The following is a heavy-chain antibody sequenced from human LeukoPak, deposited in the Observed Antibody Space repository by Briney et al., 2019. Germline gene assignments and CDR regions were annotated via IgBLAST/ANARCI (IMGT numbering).Heavy chain of an antibody. CDR1: GFTFIEHA. Sequence: GRSLRPSCAASGFTFIEHAIHWVRQTPGKGLEWVAVVSNDGNNKYYADSVKGRFTISRDNSKNTVYLQMNSLRADDSAVYYCTRDSWGVSGYCDYWGQGTLVTVSS. CDR2: VSNDGNNK. V-gene: IGHV3-30-3*01. D-gene: IGHD3-3*01. J-gene: IGHJ4*02. CDR3: TRDSWGVSGYCDY.